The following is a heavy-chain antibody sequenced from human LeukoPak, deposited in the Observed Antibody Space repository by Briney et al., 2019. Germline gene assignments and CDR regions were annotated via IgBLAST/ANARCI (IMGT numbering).Heavy chain of an antibody. CDR3: AKSYSSTWFFDS. CDR1: GFTFDDYG. Sequence: GGSLRLSCAASGFTFDDYGMSWVRQAPGKGLEWVSGINWNGGSTGYADSVRGRFTISRDNAKNSLYLQMNSLRAEDTALYYCAKSYSSTWFFDSWGQGTLVTVPS. J-gene: IGHJ4*02. D-gene: IGHD6-13*01. CDR2: INWNGGST. V-gene: IGHV3-20*04.